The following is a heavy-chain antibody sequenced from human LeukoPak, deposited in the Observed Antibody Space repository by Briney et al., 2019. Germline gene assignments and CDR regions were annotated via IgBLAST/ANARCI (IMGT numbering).Heavy chain of an antibody. CDR1: GVSISSGGYY. Sequence: SETLSLTCTVSGVSISSGGYYWSWLRQHPGKGLEWIGYIYYSGSTYYNPSLKSRVTISVDTSKNQFSLKLSSVTAADTAVYYCARCGFLEWLFDYWGQGTLVTVSS. D-gene: IGHD3-3*01. CDR2: IYYSGST. V-gene: IGHV4-31*03. J-gene: IGHJ4*02. CDR3: ARCGFLEWLFDY.